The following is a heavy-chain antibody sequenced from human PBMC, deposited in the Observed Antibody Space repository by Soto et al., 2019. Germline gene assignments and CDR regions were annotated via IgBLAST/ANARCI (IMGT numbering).Heavy chain of an antibody. J-gene: IGHJ6*02. Sequence: GASVKVSCKASGFTFTSSAMQWVRQARGQRLEWIGWIVVGSGNTNYAQKFQERVTITRDMSTSTAYMELSSLRSEDTAVYYCAAAVPSYGRGDYYYGMDVWGQGTTVTVSS. CDR1: GFTFTSSA. V-gene: IGHV1-58*02. CDR2: IVVGSGNT. CDR3: AAAVPSYGRGDYYYGMDV. D-gene: IGHD3-10*01.